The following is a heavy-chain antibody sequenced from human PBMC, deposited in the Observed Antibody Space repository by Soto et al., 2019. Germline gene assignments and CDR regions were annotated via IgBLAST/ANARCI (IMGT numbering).Heavy chain of an antibody. D-gene: IGHD3-9*01. CDR1: GYTFTSYA. V-gene: IGHV1-3*01. CDR2: INAGNGNT. J-gene: IGHJ6*02. Sequence: GASVKVSCKASGYTFTSYAMHWVRQAPGKRHEWMGWINAGNGNTKYSQKFQGRVTITRDTSASTAYMELSSLRSEDTAVYYCARDRKIAVLRYFDWPGGMDVWCQGTTVTLSS. CDR3: ARDRKIAVLRYFDWPGGMDV.